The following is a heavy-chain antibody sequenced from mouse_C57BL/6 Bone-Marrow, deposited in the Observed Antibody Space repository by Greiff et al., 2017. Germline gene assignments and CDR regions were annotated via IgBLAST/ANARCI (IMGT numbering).Heavy chain of an antibody. CDR2: IWGDGST. D-gene: IGHD2-4*01. CDR1: GFSLTSYG. CDR3: AKTPDDYDMDY. Sequence: QVQLKESGPGLVAPSQSLSITCAVSGFSLTSYGVSWVRQPPGKGLEWLGVIWGDGSTNYHSALISRLSISKDNSKSHVFLKMNSLRTDDTATYYCAKTPDDYDMDYWGQGTSVTVSS. V-gene: IGHV2-3*01. J-gene: IGHJ4*01.